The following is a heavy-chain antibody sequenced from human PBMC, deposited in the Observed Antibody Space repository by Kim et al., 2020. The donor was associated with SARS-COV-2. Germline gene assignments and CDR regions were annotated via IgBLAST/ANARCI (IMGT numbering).Heavy chain of an antibody. J-gene: IGHJ3*02. D-gene: IGHD3-22*01. Sequence: SETLSLTCTVSGGSISSGGYYWSWIRQHPGKGLEWIGYIYYSGSTYYNPSLKSRVTISVDTSKNQFSLKLSSVTAADTAVYYCAREYYDSSGYYLGAFDIWGQGTMVTVSS. CDR2: IYYSGST. V-gene: IGHV4-31*03. CDR3: AREYYDSSGYYLGAFDI. CDR1: GGSISSGGYY.